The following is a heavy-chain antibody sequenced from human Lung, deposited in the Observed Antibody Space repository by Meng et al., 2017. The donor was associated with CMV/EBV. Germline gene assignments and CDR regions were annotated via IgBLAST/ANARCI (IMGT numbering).Heavy chain of an antibody. CDR2: IYHSGST. V-gene: IGHV4-4*02. Sequence: LQGSCPGLVKPSGTLSLTCAVSAGSLSSSNWWSWVRQPPGKGMEWIGEIYHSGSTNYNQTLKSRVTISVDKSKNQFSLKLSSVTAADTAVYYCASFPPPGKQWLVTDYWGQGTLVTVSS. J-gene: IGHJ4*02. D-gene: IGHD6-19*01. CDR3: ASFPPPGKQWLVTDY. CDR1: AGSLSSSNW.